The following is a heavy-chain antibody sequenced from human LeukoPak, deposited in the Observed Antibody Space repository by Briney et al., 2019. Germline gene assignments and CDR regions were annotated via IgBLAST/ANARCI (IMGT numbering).Heavy chain of an antibody. Sequence: PGGSLRLSCAASGFTFSSYEMNWVRQAPGKGLEWVANINQDGSEKYYVDSMKGRFTISRDNAKNSLYLQMNSLRAEDTAVYYCARESYYYESSGLDLDYWGQGTLVTVSS. CDR1: GFTFSSYE. CDR3: ARESYYYESSGLDLDY. D-gene: IGHD3-22*01. V-gene: IGHV3-7*01. J-gene: IGHJ4*02. CDR2: INQDGSEK.